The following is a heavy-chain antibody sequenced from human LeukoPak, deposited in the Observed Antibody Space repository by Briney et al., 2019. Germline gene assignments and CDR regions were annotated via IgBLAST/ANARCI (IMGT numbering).Heavy chain of an antibody. V-gene: IGHV3-53*01. D-gene: IGHD1-26*01. CDR1: GFTVSSNY. CDR2: IYSGGST. CDR3: ARVSGSYSFDY. J-gene: IGHJ4*02. Sequence: GGSLRLSCAASGFTVSSNYMSWVRQAPGKGLEWVSVIYSGGSTYYADSVKGRFTISRDDAKNTLFLQMNSLRAEDTAVYYCARVSGSYSFDYWGQGTLVTVSS.